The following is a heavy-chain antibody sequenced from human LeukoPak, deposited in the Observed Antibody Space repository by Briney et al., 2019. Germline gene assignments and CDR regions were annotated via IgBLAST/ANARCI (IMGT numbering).Heavy chain of an antibody. J-gene: IGHJ3*01. CDR1: GLIFSSYA. D-gene: IGHD2/OR15-2a*01. Sequence: GGSLRLSCAASGLIFSSYAMTWVRQAPGKGLEWVSSFGLYGGTTHYADSVKGRFTISRDNSKNTLYLQMTSLRADDTAVYYCVKDSSTTGWYFAFDVWGQGTMVAVSS. V-gene: IGHV3-23*01. CDR2: FGLYGGTT. CDR3: VKDSSTTGWYFAFDV.